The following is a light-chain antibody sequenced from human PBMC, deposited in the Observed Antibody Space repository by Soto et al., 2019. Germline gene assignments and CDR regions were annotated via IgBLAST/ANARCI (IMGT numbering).Light chain of an antibody. J-gene: IGKJ1*01. Sequence: DIQMTQSPSTLSASVGDRVTITCRASQSINTWLAWYQQKPGKAPKLLIYKASSLEEGVPSRFSGSGFGTDFNLSITNLQPDDFATYYCQQYNSYLRTFGQGTKVEIQ. CDR3: QQYNSYLRT. CDR1: QSINTW. V-gene: IGKV1-5*03. CDR2: KAS.